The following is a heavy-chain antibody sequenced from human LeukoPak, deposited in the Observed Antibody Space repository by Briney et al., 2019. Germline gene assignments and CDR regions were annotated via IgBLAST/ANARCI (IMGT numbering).Heavy chain of an antibody. CDR3: AKDMYSSGWTSFDH. J-gene: IGHJ4*02. CDR2: ISGSGGST. V-gene: IGHV3-23*01. CDR1: GFTFSSYA. Sequence: GGPLRLSCAASGFTFSSYAMSWVRQAPGKGLEWVSAISGSGGSTYYADSVKGRFTISRDNSKNTLYLQMNSLRAEDTAVYYCAKDMYSSGWTSFDHWGQGTLVTVSS. D-gene: IGHD6-19*01.